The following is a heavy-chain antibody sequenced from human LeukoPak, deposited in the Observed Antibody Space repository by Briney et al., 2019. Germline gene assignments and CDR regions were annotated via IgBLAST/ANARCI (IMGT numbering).Heavy chain of an antibody. D-gene: IGHD3-22*01. CDR1: GGTFSSYA. J-gene: IGHJ3*02. V-gene: IGHV1-69*13. Sequence: EASVKVSCKASGGTFSSYAISWVRQAPGQGLEWMGGIIPIFGAANYAQKFQGRVTITADESTSTAYMELSSLRSEDTAVYYCARVPVWSYDSSGGAAFDIWGQGTMVTVSS. CDR2: IIPIFGAA. CDR3: ARVPVWSYDSSGGAAFDI.